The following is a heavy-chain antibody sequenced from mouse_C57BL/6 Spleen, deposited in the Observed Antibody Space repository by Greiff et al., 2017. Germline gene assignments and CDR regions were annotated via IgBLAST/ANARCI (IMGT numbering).Heavy chain of an antibody. J-gene: IGHJ4*01. CDR1: GYTFTDYN. V-gene: IGHV1-18*01. CDR2: INPNNGGT. D-gene: IGHD1-1*01. Sequence: VQLQQSGPELVKPGASVKIPCKASGYTFTDYNMDWVKQSHGKSLEWIGDINPNNGGTIYNQKFKGKATLTVDKSSSTAYMELRSLTSEDTAVYYCARFGTTVVATDAMDYWGQGTSVTVSS. CDR3: ARFGTTVVATDAMDY.